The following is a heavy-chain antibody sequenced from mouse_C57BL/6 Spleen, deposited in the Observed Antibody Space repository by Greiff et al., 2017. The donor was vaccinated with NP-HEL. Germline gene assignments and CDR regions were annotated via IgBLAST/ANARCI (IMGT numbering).Heavy chain of an antibody. CDR2: INPNNGGT. CDR1: GYTFTDYY. V-gene: IGHV1-26*01. CDR3: ARGHDGYSDY. Sequence: EVQLQQSGPELVKPGASVKISCKASGYTFTDYYMNWVKQSHGKSLEWIGDINPNNGGTSYNQKLKGKATLTVDKSSSTAYMELRSLTSEDSAVYYCARGHDGYSDYWGQGTTLTVSS. D-gene: IGHD2-3*01. J-gene: IGHJ2*01.